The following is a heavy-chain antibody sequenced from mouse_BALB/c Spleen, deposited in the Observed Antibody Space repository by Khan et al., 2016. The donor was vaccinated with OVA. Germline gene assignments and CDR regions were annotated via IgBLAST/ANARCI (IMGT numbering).Heavy chain of an antibody. J-gene: IGHJ3*01. CDR1: GYTFTNYW. CDR2: INPSTAYT. V-gene: IGHV1-7*01. Sequence: QVQLQQSGAELAKPGASVKMSCKASGYTFTNYWMHWVKQRPGQGLEWIGYINPSTAYTDYNQKFKDKATLTADKSSTTAYMQLTSLTSEDSAVXYCARRSEGFAYWGQGTLVTVSA. CDR3: ARRSEGFAY. D-gene: IGHD3-3*01.